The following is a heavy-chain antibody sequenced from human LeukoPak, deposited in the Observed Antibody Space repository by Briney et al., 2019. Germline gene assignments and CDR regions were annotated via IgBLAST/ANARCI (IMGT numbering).Heavy chain of an antibody. D-gene: IGHD3-3*01. CDR3: ARGLTRNDFWSGYYTAFDY. CDR2: INTNTGNP. J-gene: IGHJ4*02. Sequence: ASVKVSCKASGYTFTSYDINWVRQAPGQGLEWMGWINTNTGNPTYAQGFTGRFVFSLDTSVSTAYLQISSLKAEDTAVYYCARGLTRNDFWSGYYTAFDYWGQGTLVTVSS. CDR1: GYTFTSYD. V-gene: IGHV7-4-1*02.